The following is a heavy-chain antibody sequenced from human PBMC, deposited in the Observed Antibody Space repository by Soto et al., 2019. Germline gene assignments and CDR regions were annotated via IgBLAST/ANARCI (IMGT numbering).Heavy chain of an antibody. D-gene: IGHD2-8*01. CDR3: VKAVYLLDFDY. Sequence: PGGSLRLSSAASGFTFSSYAMTWVRQAPGKGLEWVSTISGTGTTTYYADSVKGRFTISRDNSKNTLYLQMNSLRTEDTAVYYCVKAVYLLDFDYWGQGTLVTVSS. CDR2: ISGTGTTT. J-gene: IGHJ4*02. CDR1: GFTFSSYA. V-gene: IGHV3-23*01.